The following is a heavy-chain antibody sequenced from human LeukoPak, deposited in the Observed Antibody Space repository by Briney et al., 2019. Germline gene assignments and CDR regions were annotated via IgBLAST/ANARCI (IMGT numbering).Heavy chain of an antibody. V-gene: IGHV3-9*01. J-gene: IGHJ5*02. Sequence: PGGSLRLSCAASRFTFDDYAMHWVRQPPGKGLEWVSGNSRNNGSIDYAGTVKGGFTIYRDNAKNAQYLQMNSLRAEDTALYYCAKGPYWDRESWFDPWGQGTLVTVSS. CDR2: NSRNNGSI. D-gene: IGHD1-14*01. CDR3: AKGPYWDRESWFDP. CDR1: RFTFDDYA.